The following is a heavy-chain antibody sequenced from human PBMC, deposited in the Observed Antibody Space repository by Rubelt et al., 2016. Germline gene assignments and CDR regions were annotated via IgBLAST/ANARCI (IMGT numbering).Heavy chain of an antibody. CDR1: GYTFTSYY. Sequence: QVQLVQSGAEVKKPGASVKVSCKASGYTFTSYYMHWVRQAPGHGLEWMGWISAYNGNTNYCERNRGRGLMTDERYTGTACMKLTGLSADDTAVYYCARYLGIEGDFDYWGQGTLVTVSS. J-gene: IGHJ4*02. CDR2: ISAYNGNT. D-gene: IGHD7-27*01. CDR3: ARYLGIEGDFDY. V-gene: IGHV1-18*04.